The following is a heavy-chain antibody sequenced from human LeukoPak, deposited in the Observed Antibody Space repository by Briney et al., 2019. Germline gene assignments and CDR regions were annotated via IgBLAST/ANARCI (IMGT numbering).Heavy chain of an antibody. J-gene: IGHJ6*02. CDR1: GFTLSSSS. Sequence: PGGSLRLSCSASGFTLSSSSMNWVRPAPGKGLEWVSSISSSSRYIYYADSVKDRFTISRDNAKNSLYLQMNSLRAEDTAVYYWARDEFSDGDTRYYFYGMDVCGQGTTLTVSS. D-gene: IGHD4-17*01. V-gene: IGHV3-21*01. CDR3: ARDEFSDGDTRYYFYGMDV. CDR2: ISSSSRYI.